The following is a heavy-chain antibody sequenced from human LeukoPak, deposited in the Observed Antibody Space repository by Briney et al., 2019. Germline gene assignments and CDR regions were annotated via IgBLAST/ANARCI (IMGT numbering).Heavy chain of an antibody. Sequence: SETLSLTCTVSGGSVSSGSYYWSWIRHPPGKGLEWIGYIYYSGSTNYNPSLKSRVTISVDTSKNQFSLKLSSVTAADTAVYYCARVNYDSSGYYYFDYWGQGTLVTVSS. CDR2: IYYSGST. CDR1: GGSVSSGSYY. CDR3: ARVNYDSSGYYYFDY. D-gene: IGHD3-22*01. J-gene: IGHJ4*02. V-gene: IGHV4-61*01.